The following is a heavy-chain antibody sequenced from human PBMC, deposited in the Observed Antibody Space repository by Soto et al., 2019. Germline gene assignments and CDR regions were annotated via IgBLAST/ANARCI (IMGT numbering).Heavy chain of an antibody. V-gene: IGHV4-34*01. D-gene: IGHD3-16*01. Sequence: SETLSLTCAVYGGSFSGYYWSWIRQPPGKGLEWIGEINHSGSTNYNPSLKSRVTISVDTSKNQFSLKLSSVTAADTAVYYCARVRVKAVMITFGGVPIYYFDYWGQGTLVTVSS. CDR1: GGSFSGYY. J-gene: IGHJ4*02. CDR3: ARVRVKAVMITFGGVPIYYFDY. CDR2: INHSGST.